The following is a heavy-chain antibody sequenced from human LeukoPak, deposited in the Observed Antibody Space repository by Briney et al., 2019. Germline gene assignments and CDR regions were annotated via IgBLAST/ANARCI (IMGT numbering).Heavy chain of an antibody. V-gene: IGHV3-53*01. D-gene: IGHD6-19*01. CDR1: GCTVSSNY. CDR2: IYSGGST. Sequence: GGSLRLSCAASGCTVSSNYMSWVRQAPGKGLEWVSVIYSGGSTYYADSVKGRFTISRDNSKNTLYLQMNSLRAEDTAVYYCARSDSSGWYPGDYWGQGTLVTVSS. CDR3: ARSDSSGWYPGDY. J-gene: IGHJ4*02.